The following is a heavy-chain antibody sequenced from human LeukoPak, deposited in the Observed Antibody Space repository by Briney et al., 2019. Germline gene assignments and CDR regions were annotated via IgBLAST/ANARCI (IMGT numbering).Heavy chain of an antibody. V-gene: IGHV4-34*01. D-gene: IGHD1-26*01. Sequence: SETLSLTCAVPGGSFSGYYWSWIRQPPGKERECVGEINPCESTIYNPSLKSRVTISVDPSKNQFSLKLSSVTAADTAVYYCASGSYHTPVDYWGQGTLVTVS. CDR1: GGSFSGYY. CDR3: ASGSYHTPVDY. J-gene: IGHJ4*02. CDR2: INPCEST.